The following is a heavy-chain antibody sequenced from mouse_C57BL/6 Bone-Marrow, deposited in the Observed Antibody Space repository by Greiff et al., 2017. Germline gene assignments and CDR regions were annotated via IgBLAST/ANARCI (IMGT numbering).Heavy chain of an antibody. CDR1: GFNIKDDY. Sequence: EVQLQESGAELVRPGASVKLSCTASGFNIKDDYMHWVKQRPEQGLEWIGWIDPENGDTEYASKFQGKVTITADTSSNTAYLQLSNLTSEDTAIYYCTVDYDYDGGRDYWGQGTTLTVSS. CDR2: IDPENGDT. CDR3: TVDYDYDGGRDY. V-gene: IGHV14-4*01. D-gene: IGHD2-4*01. J-gene: IGHJ2*01.